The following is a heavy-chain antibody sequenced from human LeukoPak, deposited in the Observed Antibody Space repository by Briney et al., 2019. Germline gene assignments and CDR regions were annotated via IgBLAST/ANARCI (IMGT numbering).Heavy chain of an antibody. D-gene: IGHD6-19*01. CDR1: GFTFDDYA. CDR3: AKDIRTVAGSRTAKGYYYYGMDV. J-gene: IGHJ6*02. V-gene: IGHV3-9*01. Sequence: GGSLRLSCAASGFTFDDYAMPWVRQAPGKGLEWVSGISWNSGSIGYADSVKGRFTISRDNAKNSLYLQMNSLRAEDTALYYCAKDIRTVAGSRTAKGYYYYGMDVWGQGTTVTVSS. CDR2: ISWNSGSI.